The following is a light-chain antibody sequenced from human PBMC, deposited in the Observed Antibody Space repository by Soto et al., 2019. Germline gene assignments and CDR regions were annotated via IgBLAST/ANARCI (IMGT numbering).Light chain of an antibody. V-gene: IGKV3-15*01. J-gene: IGKJ1*01. CDR2: GAS. CDR1: QSVSSN. Sequence: EIVMTHSPATLSVSPGERATLSCRASQSVSSNLAWYQQKPGQAPRLLIYGASTRATGIPARFSGSGSGTDFTVNISSLQSEDFAVHYCQKYNTSWTVGQRTKVHIK. CDR3: QKYNTSWT.